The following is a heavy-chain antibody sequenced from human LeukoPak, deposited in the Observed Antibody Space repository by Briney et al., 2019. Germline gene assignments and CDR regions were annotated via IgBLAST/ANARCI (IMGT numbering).Heavy chain of an antibody. CDR1: GFTFSSYA. CDR2: ISSNGGST. J-gene: IGHJ1*01. V-gene: IGHV3-64D*09. Sequence: GGSLRLSCSASGFTFSSYAMHWVRQAPGKGLEYVSAISSNGGSTYYADSVKGRFTISRDNSNNTLYLQMSSLRAEDTAVYYCVKGGYSSSWYISEYFQHWGQGTLVTVSS. CDR3: VKGGYSSSWYISEYFQH. D-gene: IGHD6-13*01.